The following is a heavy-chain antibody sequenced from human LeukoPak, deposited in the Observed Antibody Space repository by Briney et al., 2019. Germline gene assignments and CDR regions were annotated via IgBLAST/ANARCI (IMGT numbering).Heavy chain of an antibody. J-gene: IGHJ6*02. CDR2: INTDNGNR. Sequence: ASVKVSCKASGYTFTNYAIHWVRQAPGQGLEWMGWINTDNGNRKYAQKFQGRVTITSDTSANTVNVELTSLRSEDTAVYFCARDKALTTSYGMDVWGQGTTVTVSS. CDR1: GYTFTNYA. D-gene: IGHD2/OR15-2a*01. CDR3: ARDKALTTSYGMDV. V-gene: IGHV1-3*04.